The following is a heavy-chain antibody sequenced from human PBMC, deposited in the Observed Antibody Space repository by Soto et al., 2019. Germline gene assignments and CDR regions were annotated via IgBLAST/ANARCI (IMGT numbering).Heavy chain of an antibody. D-gene: IGHD2-2*01. CDR2: IRTRSSDYAT. CDR1: GFAFNGFA. J-gene: IGHJ3*01. V-gene: IGHV3-73*02. Sequence: EVQLVESGGGLVLPGESLKLSCAASGFAFNGFALHWIRQAPGKRLEWLGRIRTRSSDYATEYGASVRGRFTISRDYSQKTSYLQMKSIETEDTAMYYCARLRTSWANDAFDVWGLGTLVIVSS. CDR3: ARLRTSWANDAFDV.